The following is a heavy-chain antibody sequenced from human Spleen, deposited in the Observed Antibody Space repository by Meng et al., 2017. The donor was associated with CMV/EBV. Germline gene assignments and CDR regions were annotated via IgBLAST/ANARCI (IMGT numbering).Heavy chain of an antibody. J-gene: IGHJ4*02. V-gene: IGHV4-34*01. CDR3: ARWSQVCSSTSCYLDY. D-gene: IGHD2-2*01. CDR2: INHSGST. Sequence: YGGSFSGYYGSWIRQPPGKGLEWIGEINHSGSTNYNPSLKSRVTISVDTSKKQFSLKVSSVTAADTAVYYCARWSQVCSSTSCYLDYWGQGTLVTVSS. CDR1: GGSFSGYY.